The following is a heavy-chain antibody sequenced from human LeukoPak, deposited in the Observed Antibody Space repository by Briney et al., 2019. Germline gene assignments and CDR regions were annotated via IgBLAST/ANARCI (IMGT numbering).Heavy chain of an antibody. Sequence: SETLSLTCTVSGGSISIYYWTWIRQPPGKGLEWIGDIYYSGSTNYNPSLKSRVTISVDTSKNQFSMRLSSVTAADTAVYYCARDIGSVGYCSGGSCYGGFDPWGQGTLVTVSS. CDR3: ARDIGSVGYCSGGSCYGGFDP. V-gene: IGHV4-59*01. CDR1: GGSISIYY. J-gene: IGHJ5*02. D-gene: IGHD2-15*01. CDR2: IYYSGST.